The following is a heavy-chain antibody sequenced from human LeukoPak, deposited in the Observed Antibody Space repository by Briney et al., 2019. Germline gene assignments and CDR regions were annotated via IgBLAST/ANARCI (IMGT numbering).Heavy chain of an antibody. CDR2: ISSKSTDI. CDR3: ARVGLGYYSGDY. V-gene: IGHV3-48*02. CDR1: GFTFSGYS. Sequence: PGGSLRLSCAGSGFTFSGYSMNWVRQAPGKGLEWISYISSKSTDIQYAESVKGRFTISRDNAKNSLYLQMNSLRDEDTAVYYCARVGLGYYSGDYWGQGTLVTVSS. D-gene: IGHD3-22*01. J-gene: IGHJ4*02.